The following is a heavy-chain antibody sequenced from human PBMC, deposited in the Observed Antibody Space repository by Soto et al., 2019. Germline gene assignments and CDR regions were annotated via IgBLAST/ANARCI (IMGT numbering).Heavy chain of an antibody. V-gene: IGHV3-23*01. CDR3: AMWEDDFWIGYSDS. D-gene: IGHD3-3*01. CDR2: ISGAGETR. Sequence: EVQLLESGGGLVQPGGSLRLSCTGSGFSFSTYAMSWVRQAPGKGLEWVSSISGAGETRNYADSVKGRFTISSDNSKTTLNLQMHSLSSEDTAFYYCAMWEDDFWIGYSDSWGQGTLVTVSS. J-gene: IGHJ4*02. CDR1: GFSFSTYA.